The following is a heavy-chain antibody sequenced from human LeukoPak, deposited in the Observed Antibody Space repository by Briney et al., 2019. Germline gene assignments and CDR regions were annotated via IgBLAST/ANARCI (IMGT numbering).Heavy chain of an antibody. CDR3: ASPLTGTARSSRDAGDY. CDR2: ISYDGSNK. CDR1: GFTFSSYA. V-gene: IGHV3-30-3*01. J-gene: IGHJ4*02. Sequence: GGSLRLSCAASGFTFSSYAMHWVRQAPGKGLEWVAVISYDGSNKYYADSVKGRFTISRDNSKNTLYLQMNSLRAEDTAVYYCASPLTGTARSSRDAGDYWGQGTLVTVSS. D-gene: IGHD1-7*01.